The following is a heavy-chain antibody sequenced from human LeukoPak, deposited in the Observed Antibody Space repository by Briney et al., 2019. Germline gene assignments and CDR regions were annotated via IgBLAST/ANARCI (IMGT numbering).Heavy chain of an antibody. V-gene: IGHV3-7*01. CDR2: IKQDGSEK. J-gene: IGHJ6*04. D-gene: IGHD3-10*02. CDR1: GFTFSSRDW. CDR3: AELGITMIGGV. Sequence: GGSLRLSCVASGFTFSSRDWMTWVRQAPGKGLEWVANIKQDGSEKNYVDSVKGRFTISRDNAKNSVDLQMNSLRAEDTAVYYCAELGITMIGGVWGKGTTVTISS.